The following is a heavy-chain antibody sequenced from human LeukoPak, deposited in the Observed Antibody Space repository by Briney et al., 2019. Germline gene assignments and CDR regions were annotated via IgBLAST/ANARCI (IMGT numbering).Heavy chain of an antibody. D-gene: IGHD3-22*01. J-gene: IGHJ4*02. CDR2: VNHSGST. Sequence: SETLSLTCAVYGGSFSAYYWSWIRQSPREGLEWIGEVNHSGSTNYNPSLKSRVTISVDTSKNQFSLKLSSVTAADTAVYYCARSYYYDSSGYFRNWGQGTLVTVSS. V-gene: IGHV4-34*01. CDR1: GGSFSAYY. CDR3: ARSYYYDSSGYFRN.